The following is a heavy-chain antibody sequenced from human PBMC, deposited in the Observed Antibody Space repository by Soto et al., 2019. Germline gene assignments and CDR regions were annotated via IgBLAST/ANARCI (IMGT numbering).Heavy chain of an antibody. CDR2: ISAYNGNT. V-gene: IGHV1-18*01. CDR1: GYTFTSYG. J-gene: IGHJ6*02. Sequence: ASVKVSCKASGYTFTSYGISWVRQAPGQGLEWMGWISAYNGNTNYAQKLQGRVTMTTDTSTSTAYMELRSLRSDDTAVYYCAREMATMNYYYYGMDVWGQGTTVTVSS. CDR3: AREMATMNYYYYGMDV. D-gene: IGHD5-12*01.